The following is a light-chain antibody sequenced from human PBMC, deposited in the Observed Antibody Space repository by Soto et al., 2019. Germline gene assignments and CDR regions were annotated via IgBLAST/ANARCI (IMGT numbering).Light chain of an antibody. J-gene: IGKJ1*01. Sequence: EIVLTQSPATLSLSPGERATLSCRASQSVDNYLDWYQQKPGQAPRLLIYESSNRATGIPARFSGSGSGTDFTLTISSLEPEDFAVYYCQQYGSSGTFGQGTKVDIK. CDR3: QQYGSSGT. CDR2: ESS. CDR1: QSVDNY. V-gene: IGKV3-11*01.